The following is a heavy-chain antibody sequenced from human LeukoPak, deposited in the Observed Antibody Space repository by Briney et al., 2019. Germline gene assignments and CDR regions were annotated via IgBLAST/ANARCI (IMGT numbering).Heavy chain of an antibody. J-gene: IGHJ4*02. Sequence: PSQTLSLTCTVSGGSISSGGYYWSWIRQHPGKGLECIGYIYYSGSTNYNPSLKSRVTISVDTSKNQFSLKLSSVTAADTAVYYCARIKPHNYGYSYYFDYWGQGTLVTVSS. CDR3: ARIKPHNYGYSYYFDY. CDR2: IYYSGST. CDR1: GGSISSGGYY. D-gene: IGHD5-18*01. V-gene: IGHV4-61*08.